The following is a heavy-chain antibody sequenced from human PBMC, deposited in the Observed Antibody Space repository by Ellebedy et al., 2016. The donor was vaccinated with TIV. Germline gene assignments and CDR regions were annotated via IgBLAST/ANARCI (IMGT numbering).Heavy chain of an antibody. CDR1: GYRFDDYA. CDR2: ISWSSGHI. V-gene: IGHV3-9*01. Sequence: SLKISCAASGYRFDDYAMHWVRQPPGKGLEWVSGISWSSGHIGYADSVKGRFTISRDNAKNSLYLQMKSLRPEDTAMYYCAKDGDSYGSGSYFHYWGQGILVTVSS. J-gene: IGHJ4*02. D-gene: IGHD3-10*01. CDR3: AKDGDSYGSGSYFHY.